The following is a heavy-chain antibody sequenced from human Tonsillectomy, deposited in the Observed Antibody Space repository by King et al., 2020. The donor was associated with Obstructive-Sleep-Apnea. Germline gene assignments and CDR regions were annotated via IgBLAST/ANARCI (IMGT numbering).Heavy chain of an antibody. V-gene: IGHV3-23*04. CDR3: AKEGGSSGVYWVDS. J-gene: IGHJ4*02. D-gene: IGHD3-10*01. CDR2: INTRGTT. Sequence: EVQLVESGGGLVPPGGSLRLSCAASGFTFSDYAISWVRQAPGKGLEWVSAINTRGTTFYAGSVRGRFTISRDNSKYTVDLQVISRGAEDTALYYFAKEGGSSGVYWVDSWGQGTLVTVSS. CDR1: GFTFSDYA.